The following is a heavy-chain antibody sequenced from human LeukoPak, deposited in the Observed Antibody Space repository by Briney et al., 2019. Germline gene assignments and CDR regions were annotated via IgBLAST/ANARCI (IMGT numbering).Heavy chain of an antibody. CDR1: GGSISSYY. CDR2: IYYSGST. J-gene: IGHJ4*02. Sequence: PSETLSLTCTVSGGSISSYYWSWIRQPPGKGLEWIGYIYYSGSTNYNPSLKSRVTISVDTSKNQFSLKLSSVTAADTAVYYCARGRYSYGGAEGDYFDYWGQGTLVTVSS. D-gene: IGHD5-18*01. V-gene: IGHV4-59*01. CDR3: ARGRYSYGGAEGDYFDY.